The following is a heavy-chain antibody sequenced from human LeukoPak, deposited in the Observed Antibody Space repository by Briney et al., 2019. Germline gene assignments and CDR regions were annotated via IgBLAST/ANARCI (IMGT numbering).Heavy chain of an antibody. CDR3: ARGGDSGSYWDDAFDI. CDR1: GGSISSSSYY. D-gene: IGHD3-10*01. Sequence: SETLSLTCTVSGGSISSSSYYWGWIRQPPGKGLEWIGSIYYSGSTYYNPSLKSRVTISVDTSKNQFSLKLSSVTAADTAVYYCARGGDSGSYWDDAFDIWGQGTMVTVSS. J-gene: IGHJ3*02. V-gene: IGHV4-39*01. CDR2: IYYSGST.